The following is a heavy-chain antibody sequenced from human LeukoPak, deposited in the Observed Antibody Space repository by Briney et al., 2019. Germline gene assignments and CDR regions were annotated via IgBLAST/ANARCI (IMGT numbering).Heavy chain of an antibody. V-gene: IGHV4-59*01. CDR3: AGGQKYRYGYRVTELGSGYFDY. D-gene: IGHD5-18*01. CDR2: IYYSGST. Sequence: SETLSLTCSVSGGSISSYYWSWIRQPPGKGLEWIGYIYYSGSTNYNPSLKSRVTISVDTSKNQFSLTLSSVTAADTALYYCAGGQKYRYGYRVTELGSGYFDYWGQGTLVTVSP. CDR1: GGSISSYY. J-gene: IGHJ4*02.